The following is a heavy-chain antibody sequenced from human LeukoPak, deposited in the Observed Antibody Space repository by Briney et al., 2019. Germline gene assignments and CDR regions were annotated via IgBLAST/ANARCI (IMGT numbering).Heavy chain of an antibody. CDR2: ISGSGGST. V-gene: IGHV3-23*01. CDR3: AKGGPHYYGSGTPGGY. D-gene: IGHD3-10*01. CDR1: GFTFSSYA. Sequence: GGSLRLSCAASGFTFSSYAMSWVRQAPGKGLEWVSAISGSGGSTYYADSVKGRFTISRDNSKNTLYLQMNSLRAEDTAVYYCAKGGPHYYGSGTPGGYWGQGTLFTVSA. J-gene: IGHJ4*02.